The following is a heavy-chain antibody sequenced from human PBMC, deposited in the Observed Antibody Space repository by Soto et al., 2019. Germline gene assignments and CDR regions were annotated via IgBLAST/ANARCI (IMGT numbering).Heavy chain of an antibody. D-gene: IGHD3-10*01. CDR3: ARGGYYGSGSYLDFDY. Sequence: PSETLSLTCGVYGGSFNGFYWNWIRQPPGKGLEWIGEVNHSGGTKYTPSLKSRVTISVDTSKKQFSLELTSVTAADTAVYYCARGGYYGSGSYLDFDYWGQGTLVTVPQ. CDR2: VNHSGGT. CDR1: GGSFNGFY. J-gene: IGHJ4*02. V-gene: IGHV4-34*01.